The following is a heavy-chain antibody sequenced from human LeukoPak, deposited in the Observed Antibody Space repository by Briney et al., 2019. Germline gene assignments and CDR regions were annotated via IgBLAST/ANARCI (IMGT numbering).Heavy chain of an antibody. CDR2: IIPILGIA. CDR3: ARGGYSGYDYAFDI. D-gene: IGHD5-12*01. CDR1: GYTFTNYG. Sequence: EASVKVSCKASGYTFTNYGISWVRQAPGQGHEWMGRIIPILGIANYAQKFQGRVTMTRDTSTSTVYMELSSLRSEDTAVYYCARGGYSGYDYAFDIWGLGTMVTVSS. J-gene: IGHJ3*02. V-gene: IGHV1-69*04.